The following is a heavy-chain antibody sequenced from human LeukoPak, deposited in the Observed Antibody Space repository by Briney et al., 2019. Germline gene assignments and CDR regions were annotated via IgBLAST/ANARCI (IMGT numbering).Heavy chain of an antibody. CDR3: ASPYYSGSYLYDAFHI. CDR1: GGTFSSYA. CDR2: IIPIFGTA. J-gene: IGHJ3*02. Sequence: ASVKVSCKASGGTFSSYAISWVRQAPGRGLEWMGGIIPIFGTANYAQKFQGRVTITTDESTSTAYMELSSLRSEDTAVYYCASPYYSGSYLYDAFHIWGQGTMVTVSS. D-gene: IGHD1-26*01. V-gene: IGHV1-69*05.